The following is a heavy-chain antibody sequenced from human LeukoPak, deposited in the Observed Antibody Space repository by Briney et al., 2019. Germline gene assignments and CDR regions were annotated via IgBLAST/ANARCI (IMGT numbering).Heavy chain of an antibody. D-gene: IGHD3-22*01. CDR2: ISSSGSTI. Sequence: GGSLRLSCVASGFTFSSYEMNWVRQAPGKGLEWVSYISSSGSTIYYADSVKGRFTISRDNAKNSLYLQMNSLRAEDTAVYYCARDGYYYDSSGCLDSWAQGTLVTVSS. J-gene: IGHJ4*02. CDR1: GFTFSSYE. CDR3: ARDGYYYDSSGCLDS. V-gene: IGHV3-48*03.